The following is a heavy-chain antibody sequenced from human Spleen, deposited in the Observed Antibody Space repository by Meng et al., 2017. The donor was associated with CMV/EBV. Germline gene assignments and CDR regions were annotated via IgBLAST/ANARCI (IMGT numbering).Heavy chain of an antibody. CDR2: IRYDGSNK. J-gene: IGHJ6*02. D-gene: IGHD3-3*01. CDR3: AKDGGARIYDFWSGYYGKDYYYGMDV. CDR1: GFTFSSYA. Sequence: GGSLRLSCAASGFTFSSYAMHWVRQAPGKGLEWVAFIRYDGSNKYYADSVKGRFTISRDNSKNTLYLQMNSLRAEDTAVYYCAKDGGARIYDFWSGYYGKDYYYGMDVWGQGTTVTVSS. V-gene: IGHV3-30*02.